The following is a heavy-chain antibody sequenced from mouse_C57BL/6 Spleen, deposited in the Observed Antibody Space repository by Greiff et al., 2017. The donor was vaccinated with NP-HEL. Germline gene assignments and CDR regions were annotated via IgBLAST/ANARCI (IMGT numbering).Heavy chain of an antibody. J-gene: IGHJ3*01. Sequence: VQLQESGPELVKPGASVMISCKASGYAFSSSWMNWVKQRPGKGLEWIGRIYPEDGDTNYNGKFKGKATLTADKSSSTAYMQLSSLTSEDSAVYFCARGGLMMVTPYAYWGQGTLVTVSA. CDR2: IYPEDGDT. CDR3: ARGGLMMVTPYAY. V-gene: IGHV1-82*01. D-gene: IGHD2-3*01. CDR1: GYAFSSSW.